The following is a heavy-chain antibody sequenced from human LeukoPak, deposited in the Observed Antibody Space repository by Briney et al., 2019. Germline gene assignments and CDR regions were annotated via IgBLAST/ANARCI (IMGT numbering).Heavy chain of an antibody. CDR1: GFTFSSYA. V-gene: IGHV3-23*01. Sequence: GGSLRLSCAASGFTFSSYAMSWVRQAPGMGLEWVSAISGSGGSTYYADSVKGRFTISRDNSKNTLYLQMNSLRAEDTAVYYCARRDYYGSGSYGGLEYYFDYWGQGTLATVSS. CDR3: ARRDYYGSGSYGGLEYYFDY. CDR2: ISGSGGST. J-gene: IGHJ4*02. D-gene: IGHD3-10*01.